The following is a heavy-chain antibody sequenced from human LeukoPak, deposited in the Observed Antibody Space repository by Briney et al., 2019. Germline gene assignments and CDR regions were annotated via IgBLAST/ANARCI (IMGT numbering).Heavy chain of an antibody. CDR1: VGSISSYY. CDR2: IYYSWST. V-gene: IGHV4-59*01. Sequence: PSETLSPTCTVSVGSISSYYWSWIRQPPGKGLEWIGYIYYSWSTNYNPSLKSRVTISVDTSKNQFSLKLSSVTAADTAVYYCARAKMVAAIDYWGQGTLVTVSS. J-gene: IGHJ4*02. D-gene: IGHD2-15*01. CDR3: ARAKMVAAIDY.